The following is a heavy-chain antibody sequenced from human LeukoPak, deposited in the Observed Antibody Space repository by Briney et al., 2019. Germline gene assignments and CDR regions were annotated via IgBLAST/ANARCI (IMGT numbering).Heavy chain of an antibody. J-gene: IGHJ4*02. CDR1: GFTFSSYS. Sequence: PGGSLRLSCAASGFTFSSYSMNWVRQAPGKGLEWVSSISSSSSYIYYADSVKGRFTISRDNAKNSLYLQMNSLRAEDTAVYYCARDSGYCSGGSCSDYWGQGTLVTVSS. V-gene: IGHV3-21*01. CDR3: ARDSGYCSGGSCSDY. CDR2: ISSSSSYI. D-gene: IGHD2-15*01.